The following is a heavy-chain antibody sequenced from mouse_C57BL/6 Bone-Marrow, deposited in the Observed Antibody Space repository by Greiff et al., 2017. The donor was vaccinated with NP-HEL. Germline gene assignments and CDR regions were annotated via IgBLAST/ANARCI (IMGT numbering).Heavy chain of an antibody. CDR3: ASGHKGAYYYAMDY. V-gene: IGHV14-3*01. CDR2: IDPANGNT. CDR1: GFNIKNTY. D-gene: IGHD1-3*01. J-gene: IGHJ4*01. Sequence: EVMLVESVAELVRPGASVKLSCTASGFNIKNTYMHWVKQRPEQGLEWIGRIDPANGNTKYAPNFQGKATITADTSSSTAYLQLSSLTSEDTAIYYCASGHKGAYYYAMDYWGQGASVTVSS.